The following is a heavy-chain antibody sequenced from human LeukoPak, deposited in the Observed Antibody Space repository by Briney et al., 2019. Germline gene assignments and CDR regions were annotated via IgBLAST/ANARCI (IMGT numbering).Heavy chain of an antibody. J-gene: IGHJ4*02. CDR1: GGSFSGYY. CDR3: AGGDSSGAIIDY. Sequence: SETLSLTCAVYGGSFSGYYWSWIRQPPGKGLEWIGEINHSGSTNYNPSLKSRVTISVDTSKNQFSLKLSSVTAADTAVYYCAGGDSSGAIIDYWGQGTLVTVS. CDR2: INHSGST. D-gene: IGHD3-22*01. V-gene: IGHV4-34*01.